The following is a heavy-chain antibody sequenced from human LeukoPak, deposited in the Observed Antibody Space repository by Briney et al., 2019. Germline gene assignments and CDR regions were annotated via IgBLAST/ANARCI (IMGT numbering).Heavy chain of an antibody. J-gene: IGHJ6*02. CDR3: ARHIGPTSRGSYYYYGLDV. CDR1: GGTFSSYA. CDR2: IIPILGIA. D-gene: IGHD3-16*01. Sequence: GASVKVSCKASGGTFSSYAISWVRQAPGQGLEWMGRIIPILGIADYAQKFQGRVTFTADMSTSTAYMEVSSLRSEDTAIYYCARHIGPTSRGSYYYYGLDVWGQGTTVTVSS. V-gene: IGHV1-69*04.